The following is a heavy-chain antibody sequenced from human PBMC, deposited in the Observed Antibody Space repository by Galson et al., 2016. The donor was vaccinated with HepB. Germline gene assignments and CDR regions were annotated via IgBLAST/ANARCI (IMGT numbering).Heavy chain of an antibody. CDR1: GYSFTNYY. D-gene: IGHD5-18*01. CDR2: INPRDGDT. V-gene: IGHV1-46*01. Sequence: SVKVSCKASGYSFTNYYIHWVRQAPGQGLEWMGMINPRDGDTSYAQKFRGRVTMTRDTSTSTVYMELSSLRSEDTAGYYCARESNGGYSYGDDYWGQGTLVTVSS. CDR3: ARESNGGYSYGDDY. J-gene: IGHJ4*02.